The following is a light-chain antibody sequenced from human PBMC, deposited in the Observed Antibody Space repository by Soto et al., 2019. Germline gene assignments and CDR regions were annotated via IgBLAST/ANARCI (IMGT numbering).Light chain of an antibody. CDR2: KAS. Sequence: DIQMTQPPSTLSASVGDRVTITCRASQSISAWLAWYQQKPGKAPKLLIYKASSLESGVPSRFSGSGSGTEFTLTISSLQPDDLATYYCQQYNSYSRTFGQGTKVDIK. J-gene: IGKJ1*01. V-gene: IGKV1-5*03. CDR1: QSISAW. CDR3: QQYNSYSRT.